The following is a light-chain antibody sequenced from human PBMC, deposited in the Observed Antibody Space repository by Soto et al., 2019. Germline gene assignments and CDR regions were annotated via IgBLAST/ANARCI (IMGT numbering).Light chain of an antibody. CDR1: SSDVGGYNY. CDR2: EVN. CDR3: SSYTTSGTLV. V-gene: IGLV2-14*01. Sequence: QSALTQPASVSGSPGQSITISCTGTSSDVGGYNYVSWYQQHPGEAPKLMIYEVNDRPSGVSNRFSGSKSGNTASLTISGLQAEDEADYYCSSYTTSGTLVFGGGTKLTVL. J-gene: IGLJ2*01.